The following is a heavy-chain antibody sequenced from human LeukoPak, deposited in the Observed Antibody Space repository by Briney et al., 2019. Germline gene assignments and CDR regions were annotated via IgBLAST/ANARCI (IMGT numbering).Heavy chain of an antibody. CDR1: GYTFTSYY. CDR2: INPSGGSI. CDR3: AKSRVSSSGSADY. D-gene: IGHD3-22*01. J-gene: IGHJ4*02. Sequence: ASVKVSCKASGYTFTSYYMQWVRQAPGQGLEWMGMINPSGGSITYAQKFQGRVTMTRATSTSTVYMELSSLRSEDTAVYYCAKSRVSSSGSADYWGQGTLVTVSS. V-gene: IGHV1-46*01.